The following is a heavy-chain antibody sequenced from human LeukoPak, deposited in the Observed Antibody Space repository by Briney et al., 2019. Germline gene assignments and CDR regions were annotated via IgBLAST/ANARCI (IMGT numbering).Heavy chain of an antibody. Sequence: QSGGSLRLSCAASGFTFSSYAMSWVRQAPGKGLEWVSAISGSGGSTYYADSVKGRFTISRDNSKNTLYLQMNSLRAEDTAVYYCAKAPNWGSLGYFDYWGQGTLVTASS. CDR2: ISGSGGST. CDR1: GFTFSSYA. CDR3: AKAPNWGSLGYFDY. V-gene: IGHV3-23*01. D-gene: IGHD7-27*01. J-gene: IGHJ4*02.